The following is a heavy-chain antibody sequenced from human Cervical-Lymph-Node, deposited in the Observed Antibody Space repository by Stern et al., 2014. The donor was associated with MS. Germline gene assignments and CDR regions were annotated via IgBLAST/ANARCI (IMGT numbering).Heavy chain of an antibody. D-gene: IGHD3-3*01. J-gene: IGHJ4*02. CDR2: VHYSGTT. CDR3: AGSGTYYPDY. CDR1: GGSISSYY. Sequence: QVQLVQSGPGLVKPSETLSLTCSVSGGSISSYYWNWIRQPPGKGLEWIANVHYSGTTNYTPSLTSRVTILLETSMNKISPPLTSGTAADTAVYYCAGSGTYYPDYWGQGILVTVSS. V-gene: IGHV4-59*08.